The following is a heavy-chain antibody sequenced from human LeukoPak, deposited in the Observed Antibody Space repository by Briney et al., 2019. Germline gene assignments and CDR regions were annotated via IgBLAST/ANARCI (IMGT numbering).Heavy chain of an antibody. D-gene: IGHD2-2*01. Sequence: ASVKVSCKASGGTFSNYTISWVRQAPGQGLEWMGGIIPIFGTANYAQKFQGRVTITADESTSTAYMELSSLRSEDTAVYYCAKIYCSSNSCYDGRGWFDPWGQGTLVTVSS. V-gene: IGHV1-69*13. CDR3: AKIYCSSNSCYDGRGWFDP. CDR2: IIPIFGTA. CDR1: GGTFSNYT. J-gene: IGHJ5*02.